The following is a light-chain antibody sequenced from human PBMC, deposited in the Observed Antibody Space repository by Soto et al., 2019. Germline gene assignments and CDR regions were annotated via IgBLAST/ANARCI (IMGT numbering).Light chain of an antibody. CDR3: QQSSFCPRT. J-gene: IGKJ1*01. V-gene: IGKV3-15*01. CDR2: EAS. Sequence: EIRLSQSPGTLSVSQGERATLSCRASQTVGGRFAWYQHKPGQAPRLLISEASNRATGIPARFSGSGSGTDFTLTISSLQSEDFAFYYCQQSSFCPRTFGQGTMVDIK. CDR1: QTVGGR.